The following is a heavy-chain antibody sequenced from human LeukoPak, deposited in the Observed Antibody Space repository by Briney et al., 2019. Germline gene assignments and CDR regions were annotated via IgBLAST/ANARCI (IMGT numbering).Heavy chain of an antibody. CDR1: GFTFSSYA. CDR3: AIMHGYYDGSGYWVQ. J-gene: IGHJ4*02. Sequence: GGSLRLSCAASGFTFSSYAMSWVRQAPGKGLEWVSFISPSADRTSNADSVEGRFTISRDNPRNTLYLQMNSLRDEDTAVYYCAIMHGYYDGSGYWVQWGQGTLVSVSS. D-gene: IGHD3-22*01. V-gene: IGHV3-23*01. CDR2: ISPSADRT.